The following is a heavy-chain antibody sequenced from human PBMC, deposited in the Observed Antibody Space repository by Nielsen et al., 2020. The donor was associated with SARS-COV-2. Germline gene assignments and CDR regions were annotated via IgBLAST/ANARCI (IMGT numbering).Heavy chain of an antibody. Sequence: ASVKVSCKASRYTFTSHYMHWVRQAPGQGLEWMGIINPSGGSTSSAQKFQGRVTMTSDTSTSTVYLELSSLTSDDTAVYYCARRHCGSVTCYELDFWGQGTLVTVSS. J-gene: IGHJ4*02. CDR3: ARRHCGSVTCYELDF. CDR2: INPSGGST. D-gene: IGHD2-15*01. CDR1: RYTFTSHY. V-gene: IGHV1-46*01.